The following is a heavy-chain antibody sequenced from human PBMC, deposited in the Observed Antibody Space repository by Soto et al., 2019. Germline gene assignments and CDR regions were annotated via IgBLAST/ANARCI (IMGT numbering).Heavy chain of an antibody. Sequence: SETLSLTCTVSGASIGSYYWSWIRQPPGKGLEWIGYIYYSGSTNYNPSLKSRVTISLDTSKNQFSLKLSSVTAADTAVYYCARSRGGYFDYWGQGTLVTVSS. CDR1: GASIGSYY. D-gene: IGHD3-22*01. CDR3: ARSRGGYFDY. CDR2: IYYSGST. V-gene: IGHV4-59*01. J-gene: IGHJ4*02.